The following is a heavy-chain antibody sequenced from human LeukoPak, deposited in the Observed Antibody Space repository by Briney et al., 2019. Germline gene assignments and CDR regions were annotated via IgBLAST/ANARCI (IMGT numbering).Heavy chain of an antibody. CDR3: ARVGPRSYGDYYYDY. CDR2: IWYDGSNK. CDR1: GFTFSSYG. J-gene: IGHJ4*02. Sequence: PGRSLRLSCAAFGFTFSSYGMHWVRQAPGKGLEWVAVIWYDGSNKYYADSVKGRFTISRDNSKNTLYLQMNSLRAEDTAVYYCARVGPRSYGDYYYDYWGQGTLVTVSS. V-gene: IGHV3-33*01. D-gene: IGHD4-17*01.